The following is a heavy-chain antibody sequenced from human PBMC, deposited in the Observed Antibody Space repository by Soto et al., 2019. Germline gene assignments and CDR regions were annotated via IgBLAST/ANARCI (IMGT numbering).Heavy chain of an antibody. D-gene: IGHD3-3*01. CDR1: LFSLITSGVG. V-gene: IGHV2-5*01. CDR2: IYWSGDE. CDR3: ERALATITVFDLDI. Sequence: SVPTLVNPTHTLTLTFAFSLFSLITSGVGVGWIRESPGKALEWLALIYWSGDEQYRPSLKSGLSIIKETSKNHVVLIMTDMETLDTATSSCERALATITVFDLDICGQGTMVKVSS. J-gene: IGHJ3*02.